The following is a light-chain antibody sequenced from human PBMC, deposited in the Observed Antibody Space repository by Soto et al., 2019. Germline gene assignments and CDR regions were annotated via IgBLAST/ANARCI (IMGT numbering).Light chain of an antibody. Sequence: QSALTQPASVSGSPGQSITISCTGTSSDVGGYNYVSWYQHHPGKAPNLLIYDVSKRPSGISTRFSGSKSDNTASLTISVLQPEDEADYYSSSYTTSNTRQIVFGTGTKVTVL. V-gene: IGLV2-14*03. J-gene: IGLJ1*01. CDR2: DVS. CDR1: SSDVGGYNY. CDR3: SSYTTSNTRQIV.